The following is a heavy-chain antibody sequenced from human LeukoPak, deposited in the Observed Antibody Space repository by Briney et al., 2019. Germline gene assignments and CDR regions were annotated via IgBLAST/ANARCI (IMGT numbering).Heavy chain of an antibody. CDR2: ICAYNGNT. Sequence: GAAVRVSCKASGYTFTIYGISWVRQAPGQGLEWMGCICAYNGNTNYAQKLQGRVTMTTDTSTSTAYLELRSLRSDDTAVYYCARVDILTGYYHFDYWGQGTLVTVSS. D-gene: IGHD3-9*01. J-gene: IGHJ4*02. CDR3: ARVDILTGYYHFDY. V-gene: IGHV1-18*04. CDR1: GYTFTIYG.